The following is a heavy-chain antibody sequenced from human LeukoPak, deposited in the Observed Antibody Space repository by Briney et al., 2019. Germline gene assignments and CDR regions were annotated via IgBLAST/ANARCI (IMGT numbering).Heavy chain of an antibody. Sequence: SETLSLTCTVSGGSISSYYWSWIRQPPGKGLEWIGYIYYSGSTNYNPSLKSRVTISVDTSKNQFSLKLSSVTAADTAVYYCAIAAAGSGFDYWGQGTLVTVSS. CDR2: IYYSGST. CDR1: GGSISSYY. J-gene: IGHJ4*02. V-gene: IGHV4-59*12. D-gene: IGHD6-13*01. CDR3: AIAAAGSGFDY.